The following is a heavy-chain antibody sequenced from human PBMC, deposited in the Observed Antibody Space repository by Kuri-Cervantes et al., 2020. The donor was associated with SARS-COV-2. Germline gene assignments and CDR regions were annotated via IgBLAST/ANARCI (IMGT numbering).Heavy chain of an antibody. CDR3: ARDPYSSNWGTAEYDS. CDR1: GFTFITHS. V-gene: IGHV3-21*06. J-gene: IGHJ4*02. D-gene: IGHD6-13*01. Sequence: GESLQISWVASGFTFITHSMNWDRQAPGKGLEWVSSITSTGTYIYYADSVKGRFTISRDNAKNSLYLQMNSLRAEDTALYYCARDPYSSNWGTAEYDSWGQGTLVTVSS. CDR2: ITSTGTYI.